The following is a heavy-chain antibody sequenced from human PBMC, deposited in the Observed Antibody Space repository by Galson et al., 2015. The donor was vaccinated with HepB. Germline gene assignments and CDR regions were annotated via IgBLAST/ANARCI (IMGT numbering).Heavy chain of an antibody. D-gene: IGHD5-18*01. Sequence: SLRLSCAASGFTFSSYSMNWVRQAPGKGLEWVSSISSSSSYIYYADSVKGRFTISRDNAKNSLYLQMNSLRAEDTAVYYCATVLGDTAMASGDWYFDLWGRGTLVTVSS. J-gene: IGHJ2*01. CDR1: GFTFSSYS. CDR3: ATVLGDTAMASGDWYFDL. CDR2: ISSSSSYI. V-gene: IGHV3-21*01.